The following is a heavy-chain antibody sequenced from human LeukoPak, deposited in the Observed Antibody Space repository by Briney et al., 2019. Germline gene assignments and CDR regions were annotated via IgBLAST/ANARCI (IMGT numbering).Heavy chain of an antibody. CDR3: ARDRLEWLHMDAFDI. CDR2: IYTSGST. J-gene: IGHJ3*02. Sequence: SETLSLTCTVSGGSISSYYWSWIRQPAGKGLEWIGRIYTSGSTNYNPSLKSRVTLSVDTSKNQFSLKLSSVTAADTAVYYCARDRLEWLHMDAFDIWGQGTMVTVSS. CDR1: GGSISSYY. D-gene: IGHD3-3*01. V-gene: IGHV4-4*07.